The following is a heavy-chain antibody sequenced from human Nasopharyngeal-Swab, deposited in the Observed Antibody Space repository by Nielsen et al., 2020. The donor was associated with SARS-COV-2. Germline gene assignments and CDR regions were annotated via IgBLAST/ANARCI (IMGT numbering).Heavy chain of an antibody. D-gene: IGHD2-15*01. CDR1: GGSISSYY. V-gene: IGHV4-59*08. Sequence: SETLSLTCTVSGGSISSYYWSWIRQPPGKGLEWIGYIYYSGSTNYNPSLKSRVTISVDTSKNQFSLKLSSVTAADTAVYYCARHGPQYCSGGSCYSGTQNYHYYYMDVWGQGTTVTVSS. CDR3: ARHGPQYCSGGSCYSGTQNYHYYYMDV. CDR2: IYYSGST. J-gene: IGHJ6*03.